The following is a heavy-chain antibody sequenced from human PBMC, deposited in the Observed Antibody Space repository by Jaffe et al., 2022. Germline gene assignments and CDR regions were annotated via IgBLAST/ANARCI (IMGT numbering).Heavy chain of an antibody. CDR1: GYTFTGYY. D-gene: IGHD5-18*01. V-gene: IGHV1-2*02. CDR3: ARDLDEDVDTAMVTDY. CDR2: INPNSGGT. J-gene: IGHJ4*02. Sequence: QVQLVQSGAEVKKPGASVKVSCKASGYTFTGYYMHWVRQAPGQGLEWMGWINPNSGGTNYAQKFQGRVTMTRDTSISTAYMELSRLRSDDTAVYYCARDLDEDVDTAMVTDYWGQGTLVTVSS.